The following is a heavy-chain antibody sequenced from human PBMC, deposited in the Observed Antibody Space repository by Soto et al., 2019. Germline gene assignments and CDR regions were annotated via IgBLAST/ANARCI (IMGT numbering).Heavy chain of an antibody. CDR2: ISGTGVPT. J-gene: IGHJ5*02. D-gene: IGHD2-2*01. V-gene: IGHV3-23*01. CDR3: AKSFCSSSSCFFLWVDP. CDR1: GFTFSDYA. Sequence: EVQLLESGGGLVQPGGSLRLSCAASGFTFSDYAKSWVRQAPGKGLECLSLISGTGVPTLYAGSVKGRFSVSRDNSKNTLFLEMNDLRVDDTAIYYCAKSFCSSSSCFFLWVDPWGPGTLVTVSS.